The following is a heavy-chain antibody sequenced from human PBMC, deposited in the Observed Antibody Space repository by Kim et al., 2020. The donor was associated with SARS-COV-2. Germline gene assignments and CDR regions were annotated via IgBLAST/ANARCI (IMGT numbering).Heavy chain of an antibody. D-gene: IGHD6-6*01. J-gene: IGHJ3*02. CDR1: GFTFGDYA. V-gene: IGHV3-9*01. CDR2: ISWNSGSI. Sequence: GGSLRLSCAASGFTFGDYAMHWVRQAPGKGLEWVSGISWNSGSIGYADSVKGRFTISRDNAKNSLYLQMNSLRAEDTALYYCAKDVAGGIAARFGAFDIWGQGTMVTVSS. CDR3: AKDVAGGIAARFGAFDI.